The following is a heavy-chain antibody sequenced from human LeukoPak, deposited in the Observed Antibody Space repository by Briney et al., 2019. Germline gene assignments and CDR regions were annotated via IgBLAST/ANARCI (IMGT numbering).Heavy chain of an antibody. CDR3: ARGGCSSTSCYVPDY. J-gene: IGHJ4*02. CDR2: INPSGGST. CDR1: GYTFTSYY. V-gene: IGHV1-46*01. Sequence: ASVKVSCKASGYTFTSYYMHWVRQAPGQGLEWMGIINPSGGSTSYAQKFQGRVTMTRDTSTSTVYMELGSLRSEDTAVYYCARGGCSSTSCYVPDYWGQGTLVTVSS. D-gene: IGHD2-2*01.